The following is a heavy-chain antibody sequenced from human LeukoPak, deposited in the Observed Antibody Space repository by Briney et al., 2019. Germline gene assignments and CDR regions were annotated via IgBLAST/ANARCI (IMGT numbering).Heavy chain of an antibody. Sequence: PGGSLRLSCAASGFTFSSYEMNWVRQAPGKGLGWVSYISSSGSNIYYADSVKGRFTISRDNAKNSLYLQMNSLRAEDTAVYYCARDGERGELSLYMDYWGEGTLVTVSS. CDR1: GFTFSSYE. CDR3: ARDGERGELSLYMDY. D-gene: IGHD3-16*02. J-gene: IGHJ4*02. CDR2: ISSSGSNI. V-gene: IGHV3-48*03.